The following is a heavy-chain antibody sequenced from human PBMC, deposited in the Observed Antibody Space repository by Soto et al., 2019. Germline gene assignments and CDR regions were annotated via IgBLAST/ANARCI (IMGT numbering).Heavy chain of an antibody. CDR2: IYYSGST. D-gene: IGHD3-9*01. CDR1: GGSISSYY. J-gene: IGHJ5*02. V-gene: IGHV4-59*01. Sequence: PSETLSLTCTVSGGSISSYYWSWIRQPPGKGLEWIGYIYYSGSTNYNPSLKSRVTISVDTSKNQFSLKLSSVTAADTAVYYCARGQYFAGLSWRIGFNWFEPWGQGTLVTVSS. CDR3: ARGQYFAGLSWRIGFNWFEP.